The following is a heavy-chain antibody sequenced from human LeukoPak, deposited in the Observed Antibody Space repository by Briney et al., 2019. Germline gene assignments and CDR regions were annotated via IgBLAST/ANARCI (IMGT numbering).Heavy chain of an antibody. CDR1: GGSISSYY. J-gene: IGHJ4*02. Sequence: SETLSLTCTVSGGSISSYYWSWIWQPPGKGLEWIGYIYYSGSTNYNPSLKSRVTISVDTSKNQFSLKLSSVTAADTAVYYCARHQRAVALDYWGQGTLVTVSS. CDR2: IYYSGST. CDR3: ARHQRAVALDY. V-gene: IGHV4-59*08. D-gene: IGHD6-19*01.